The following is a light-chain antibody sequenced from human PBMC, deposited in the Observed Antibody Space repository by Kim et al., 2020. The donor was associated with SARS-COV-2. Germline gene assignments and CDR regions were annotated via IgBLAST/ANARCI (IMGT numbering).Light chain of an antibody. Sequence: LSPGERDTLSCRDSQSVSTTYFAWYQQKPGQAPRLLIYAASSRATGIPDRFSGIGSGTDFTLTISRLEPEDFAVYYCQQYGSSPYIFGQGTKLEI. CDR3: QQYGSSPYI. J-gene: IGKJ2*01. CDR1: QSVSTTY. CDR2: AAS. V-gene: IGKV3-20*01.